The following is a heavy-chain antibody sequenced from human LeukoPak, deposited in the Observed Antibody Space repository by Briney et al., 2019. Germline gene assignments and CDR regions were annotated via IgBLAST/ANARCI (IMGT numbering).Heavy chain of an antibody. D-gene: IGHD3-16*02. Sequence: GGSLRLSCAASGFTFSSYSMNWVRQAPGKGLEWVSSISSSSSYIYYADSVKGRFTISRDNAKNSLYLQMNSLRAEDTAVYYCARDLKFIGFDYWGQGTLVTVSS. CDR3: ARDLKFIGFDY. J-gene: IGHJ4*02. CDR1: GFTFSSYS. V-gene: IGHV3-21*01. CDR2: ISSSSSYI.